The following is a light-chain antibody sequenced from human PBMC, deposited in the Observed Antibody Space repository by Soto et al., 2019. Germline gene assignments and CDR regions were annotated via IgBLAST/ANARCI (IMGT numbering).Light chain of an antibody. V-gene: IGLV1-47*01. CDR3: AAWDDSLSGPV. J-gene: IGLJ7*01. Sequence: QSVLTQPPSASGTPGQRVTISCSGSSSNIGSNYLSWYQQLPGTAPKLLIYRNNQRPSGVPDRFSGSKSGTSASLAISGLRSEDEADYYCAAWDDSLSGPVFGGGTQLTVL. CDR2: RNN. CDR1: SSNIGSNY.